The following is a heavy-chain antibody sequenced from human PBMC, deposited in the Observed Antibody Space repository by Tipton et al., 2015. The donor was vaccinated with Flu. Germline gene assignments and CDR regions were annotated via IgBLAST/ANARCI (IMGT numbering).Heavy chain of an antibody. V-gene: IGHV3-30*01. CDR3: ARDDSSGFYYYVMDV. D-gene: IGHD3-22*01. Sequence: SLRLSCAASGFTFSSYAMHWVRQAPGKGLEWVAVIAYDGSNKYYADSVKGRFTISRDNSKNTLYLQMNSLRAEDTAVYYCARDDSSGFYYYVMDVWGQGTTVTVSS. CDR2: IAYDGSNK. J-gene: IGHJ6*02. CDR1: GFTFSSYA.